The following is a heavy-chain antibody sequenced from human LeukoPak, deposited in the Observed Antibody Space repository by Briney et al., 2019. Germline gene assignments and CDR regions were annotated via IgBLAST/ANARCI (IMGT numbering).Heavy chain of an antibody. Sequence: GGSLRLSCAASGFTFSSYAMHWVRQAPGKGLEWVAVISYDGSNKYYADSVKGRFTISRENAKNSLHLQMDSLRAEDTAVYYCARDPSSSENKSFDYWGQGTLVTVSS. CDR2: ISYDGSNK. V-gene: IGHV3-30-3*01. CDR3: ARDPSSSENKSFDY. J-gene: IGHJ4*02. D-gene: IGHD6-6*01. CDR1: GFTFSSYA.